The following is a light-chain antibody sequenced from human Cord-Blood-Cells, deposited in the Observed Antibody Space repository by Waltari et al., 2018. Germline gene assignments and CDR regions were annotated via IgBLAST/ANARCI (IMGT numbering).Light chain of an antibody. CDR1: QSVSSY. CDR3: QQRSNWPPLT. J-gene: IGKJ4*01. V-gene: IGKV3-11*01. CDR2: DAS. Sequence: DIVLTQSPATLSLSPGERATLSCRASQSVSSYLAWYQQKPGQAPRLLIYDASNRATGIPARLSGSGSGTDFTLTISSLEPEDCAVYYCQQRSNWPPLTFGGGTKVEIK.